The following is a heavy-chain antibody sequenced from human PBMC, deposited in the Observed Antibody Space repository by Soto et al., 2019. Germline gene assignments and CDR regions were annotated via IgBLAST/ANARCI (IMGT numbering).Heavy chain of an antibody. CDR2: IYYSGST. CDR3: ARDRDGSYPAPLNI. CDR1: GGSISSYY. J-gene: IGHJ3*02. D-gene: IGHD1-26*01. V-gene: IGHV4-59*01. Sequence: SETLSLTCTVSGGSISSYYWSWIRQPPGKGLEWIGYIYYSGSTNYNPSLKSRVTISVDTSKNQFSLKLSSVTAADTAVYYCARDRDGSYPAPLNIWAQGTMVTVTS.